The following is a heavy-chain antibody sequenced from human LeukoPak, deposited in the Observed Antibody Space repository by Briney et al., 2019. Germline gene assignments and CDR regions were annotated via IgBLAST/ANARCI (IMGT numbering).Heavy chain of an antibody. Sequence: SVKVSCKASGGTFSSYAISWVRQAPGQGLEWMGGIIPIFGTANYAQKFQGGVTITADESTSTAYMELSSLRSEDTAVYYCARDPTSTYYYGSGSTPSYFDYWGQGTLVTVSS. J-gene: IGHJ4*02. CDR2: IIPIFGTA. D-gene: IGHD3-10*01. CDR1: GGTFSSYA. CDR3: ARDPTSTYYYGSGSTPSYFDY. V-gene: IGHV1-69*13.